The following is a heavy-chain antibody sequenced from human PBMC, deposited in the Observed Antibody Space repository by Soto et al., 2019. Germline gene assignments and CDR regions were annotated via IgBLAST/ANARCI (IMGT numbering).Heavy chain of an antibody. CDR1: GYTFTSYG. Sequence: GASVKVSCKASGYTFTSYGISWVRQAPGQGLEWMGWISAYNGNTNYAQKLQGRVTMTTDTSTSTAYMELRSLRSDDTAVYYCARDRLAYLPTVLRLPDYWGQGTLVTVSS. J-gene: IGHJ4*02. CDR2: ISAYNGNT. CDR3: ARDRLAYLPTVLRLPDY. V-gene: IGHV1-18*01. D-gene: IGHD4-17*01.